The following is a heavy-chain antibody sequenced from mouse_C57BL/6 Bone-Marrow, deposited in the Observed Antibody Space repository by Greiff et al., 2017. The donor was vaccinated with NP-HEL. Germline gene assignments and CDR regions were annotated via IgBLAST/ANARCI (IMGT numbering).Heavy chain of an antibody. J-gene: IGHJ1*03. CDR2: FHPYNDDT. CDR3: ARRDRYYGSSYEYFDV. D-gene: IGHD1-1*01. CDR1: GYTFTTYP. Sequence: VQLQQSGAELVKPGASVKMSCKASGYTFTTYPIEWMKQNHGKSLEWIGNFHPYNDDTKYNEKFKGKATLTVEKSSSTVYLELSRLTSDDSAVYYCARRDRYYGSSYEYFDVWGTGTTVTVSS. V-gene: IGHV1-47*01.